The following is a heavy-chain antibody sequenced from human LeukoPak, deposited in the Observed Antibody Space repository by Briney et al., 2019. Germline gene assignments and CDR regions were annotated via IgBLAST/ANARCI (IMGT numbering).Heavy chain of an antibody. Sequence: GGSLRLSCAASGFTFSSYAFHWVRQAPGRVLEWVAVISYDGSNKYYGDPVKGRFTISRDNSKNTVYMQMNSLRAEDTAVYYCASGVVVAGNHYYFYGMDVWGKGTTVTVSS. D-gene: IGHD6-19*01. V-gene: IGHV3-30*04. CDR2: ISYDGSNK. J-gene: IGHJ6*04. CDR1: GFTFSSYA. CDR3: ASGVVVAGNHYYFYGMDV.